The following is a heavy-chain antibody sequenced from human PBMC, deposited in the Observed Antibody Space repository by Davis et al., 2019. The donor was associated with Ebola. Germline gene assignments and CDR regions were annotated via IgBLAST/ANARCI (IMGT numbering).Heavy chain of an antibody. CDR2: IDPGASYT. D-gene: IGHD2-15*01. V-gene: IGHV5-10-1*01. J-gene: IGHJ2*01. CDR3: ARGPATRWYFDL. Sequence: KVSCKGSGYSFSNFWIGWVRQMPGKGLEWMGRIDPGASYTDSSPSFQGHVTMSTDKSINTAYLQWSSLKASDTAIYYCARGPATRWYFDLWGRGTLVTVSS. CDR1: GYSFSNFW.